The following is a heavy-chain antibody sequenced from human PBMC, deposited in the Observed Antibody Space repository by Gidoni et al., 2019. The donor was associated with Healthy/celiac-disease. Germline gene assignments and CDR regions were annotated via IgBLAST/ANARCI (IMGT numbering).Heavy chain of an antibody. CDR3: AKCVGELPRQFDY. CDR1: GFTFSSYA. J-gene: IGHJ4*02. CDR2: ISGRGGST. D-gene: IGHD1-26*01. Sequence: EVQLLVSGGGLVQPGWSLRPSCAASGFTFSSYAMRWVRQAPGKGLKWVSAISGRGGSTYYADSVKGRFTISRDNSKNTLYLQMNSLRAEDTAVYYCAKCVGELPRQFDYWGQGTLVTVSS. V-gene: IGHV3-23*01.